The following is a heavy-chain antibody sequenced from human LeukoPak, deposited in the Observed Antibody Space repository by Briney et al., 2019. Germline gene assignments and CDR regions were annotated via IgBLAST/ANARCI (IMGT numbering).Heavy chain of an antibody. V-gene: IGHV3-23*01. CDR3: AKAPVTTCRGAFCYPFDY. CDR2: ISGSGVST. Sequence: GGSLRLSCAASGFTFSNYAMSWVRQAPGKGLEWVSAISGSGVSTYYADSVKGRFTISRDNSKNTLYLQMNRLRPEDAAVYYCAKAPVTTCRGAFCYPFDYWGLGTLVTVSS. CDR1: GFTFSNYA. D-gene: IGHD2-15*01. J-gene: IGHJ4*02.